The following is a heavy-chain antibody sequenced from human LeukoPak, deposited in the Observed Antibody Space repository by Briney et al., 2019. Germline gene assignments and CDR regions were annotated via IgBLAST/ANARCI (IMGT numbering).Heavy chain of an antibody. CDR3: ARVVLRYFDWLSYNWFDP. V-gene: IGHV4-34*01. CDR2: INHSGST. Sequence: SETLSLTCAVYGGSFSGYYWSWIRQPPGKGLEWIGEINHSGSTNYNPSLKSRVTISVDTSKNQFSLKLSSVTAADTAVYYCARVVLRYFDWLSYNWFDPWGQGTLVTVSS. D-gene: IGHD3-9*01. CDR1: GGSFSGYY. J-gene: IGHJ5*02.